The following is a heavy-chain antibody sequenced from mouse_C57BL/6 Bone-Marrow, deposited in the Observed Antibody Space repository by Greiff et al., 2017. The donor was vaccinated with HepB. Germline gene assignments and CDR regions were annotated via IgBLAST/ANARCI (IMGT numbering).Heavy chain of an antibody. Sequence: EVQLVESGPELVKPGASVKISCKASGYSFTGYYMNWVKQSPEKSLEWIGEINPSTGGTTYNQKFKAKATLTVDKSSSTAYMQLKSLTSEDSAVYYCARGNYASYYFDYWGQGTTLTVSS. CDR3: ARGNYASYYFDY. CDR1: GYSFTGYY. CDR2: INPSTGGT. J-gene: IGHJ2*01. V-gene: IGHV1-42*01. D-gene: IGHD1-1*02.